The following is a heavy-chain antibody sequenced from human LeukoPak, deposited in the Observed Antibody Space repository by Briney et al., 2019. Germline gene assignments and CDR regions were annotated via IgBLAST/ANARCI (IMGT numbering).Heavy chain of an antibody. CDR1: GFTFSSYA. J-gene: IGHJ6*02. CDR3: ARDLRYSSSWYAHYYYYGMDV. D-gene: IGHD6-13*01. CDR2: ISYDGSNK. Sequence: SGGSLRLSCAASGFTFSSYAMHWVRQAPGKGLEWVAVISYDGSNKYYADSVKGRFTISRDNSKNTLYLQTNSLRAEDTAVYYCARDLRYSSSWYAHYYYYGMDVWGQGTTVTVSS. V-gene: IGHV3-30*04.